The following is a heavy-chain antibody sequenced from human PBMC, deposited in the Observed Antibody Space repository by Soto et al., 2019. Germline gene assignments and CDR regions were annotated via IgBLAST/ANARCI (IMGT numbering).Heavy chain of an antibody. CDR1: GGSISSGGYY. Sequence: QVQLQESGPGLVKPSQTLSLTCTVSGGSISSGGYYWSWIRQHPGKGLEWIGYIYYSGSTYYNPSLKSRVTISVDTSKNKFSLTRRAVTAADTAVYYCARDRCSSTSCYSGWLDPWGQGTLVTVSS. J-gene: IGHJ5*02. CDR2: IYYSGST. V-gene: IGHV4-31*03. CDR3: ARDRCSSTSCYSGWLDP. D-gene: IGHD2-2*01.